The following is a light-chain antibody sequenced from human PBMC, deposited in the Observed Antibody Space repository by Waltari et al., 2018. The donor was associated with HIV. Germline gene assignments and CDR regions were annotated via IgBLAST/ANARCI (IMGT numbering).Light chain of an antibody. CDR2: DAS. J-gene: IGKJ2*01. V-gene: IGKV1-33*01. Sequence: DIQMTQSPSSLSASAGDRVTITCQASQDISNYLNWNQQKPGKAPKLLIYDASNLETGVPSRFSGSGSGTDFTFTISSLQPEDIATYYCQQYDNPPTFGQGTKLEIK. CDR1: QDISNY. CDR3: QQYDNPPT.